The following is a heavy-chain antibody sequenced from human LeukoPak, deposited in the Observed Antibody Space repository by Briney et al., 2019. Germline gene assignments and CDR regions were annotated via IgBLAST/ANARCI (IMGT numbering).Heavy chain of an antibody. Sequence: GASVKVSCKASGGTFGSYAISWVRQAHGQGLEWMGRIIPIFGTANYAQKFQGRVTITTDESTSTAYMELSSLRSEDTAVYYCARDDTRGYSNYVWFDPWGQGTLVTVSS. D-gene: IGHD4-11*01. J-gene: IGHJ5*02. CDR3: ARDDTRGYSNYVWFDP. V-gene: IGHV1-69*05. CDR1: GGTFGSYA. CDR2: IIPIFGTA.